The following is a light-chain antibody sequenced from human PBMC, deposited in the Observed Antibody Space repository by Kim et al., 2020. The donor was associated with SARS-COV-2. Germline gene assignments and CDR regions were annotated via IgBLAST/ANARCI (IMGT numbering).Light chain of an antibody. CDR3: QQLFT. Sequence: VSVGDRVTIAFGDNQLIRMYLACNKQRPGKSPKRLIYAASTLQSGVPSRLSGNGSGSDFTLPVGSRRPEDFASYFCQQLFTFGQRTRLEIK. V-gene: IGKV1-9*01. CDR1: QLIRMY. J-gene: IGKJ5*01. CDR2: AAS.